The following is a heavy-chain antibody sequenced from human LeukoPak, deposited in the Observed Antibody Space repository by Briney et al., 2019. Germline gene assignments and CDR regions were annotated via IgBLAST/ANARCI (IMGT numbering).Heavy chain of an antibody. Sequence: PGGSLRLSCAASGFTFSSCWMHWVRQAPGKGLVWVARINSDGSSTSYADSVKGRFTISRDNAKNTLYLQMSSLRVEDTAVYYCARATSLTGTIFDSWGQGTLVTVSS. J-gene: IGHJ4*02. CDR2: INSDGSST. V-gene: IGHV3-74*01. CDR3: ARATSLTGTIFDS. D-gene: IGHD1-7*01. CDR1: GFTFSSCW.